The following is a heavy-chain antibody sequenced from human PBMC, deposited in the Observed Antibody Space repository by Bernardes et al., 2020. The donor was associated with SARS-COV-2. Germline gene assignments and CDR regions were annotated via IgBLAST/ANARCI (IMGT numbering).Heavy chain of an antibody. Sequence: GACLKISCKGSGYTFTDYWIGWARPIPGKGLEWMGIIYPGDSDTRYSPSFQGHVTISADKSITTAYLQWSSLEASDTATYYCARHFGRHCSTSPCPFDYWGQGTAVTVSS. CDR2: IYPGDSDT. J-gene: IGHJ4*02. V-gene: IGHV5-51*01. CDR1: GYTFTDYW. CDR3: ARHFGRHCSTSPCPFDY. D-gene: IGHD2-15*01.